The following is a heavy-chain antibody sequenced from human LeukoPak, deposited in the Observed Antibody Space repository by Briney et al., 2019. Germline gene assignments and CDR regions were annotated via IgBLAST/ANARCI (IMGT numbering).Heavy chain of an antibody. Sequence: SETLSLTCTVSGGSISSGDYYWNWIRQPPGKGLEWIGYIYYSGSTYYNPSLKSRVTISVDTSKNQFSLKLSSVTAADTAVYYCARGVAACWFDPWGQGTLVTVSS. CDR2: IYYSGST. CDR1: GGSISSGDYY. V-gene: IGHV4-30-4*01. CDR3: ARGVAACWFDP. D-gene: IGHD6-13*01. J-gene: IGHJ5*02.